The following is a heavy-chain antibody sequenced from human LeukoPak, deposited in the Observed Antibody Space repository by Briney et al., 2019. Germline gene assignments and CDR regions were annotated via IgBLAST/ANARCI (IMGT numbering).Heavy chain of an antibody. CDR1: GFTFSSFN. V-gene: IGHV3-21*05. CDR3: ARVWQDYSNADY. CDR2: ISRSSAYI. D-gene: IGHD4-11*01. J-gene: IGHJ4*02. Sequence: GGSLRLSCAASGFTFSSFNMNWVRQAPGKGPEWVSYISRSSAYIHYADSVRGRFAISRDNAKNSLYLQMNGLRAEDTAIYYCARVWQDYSNADYWGQGTLVTVSS.